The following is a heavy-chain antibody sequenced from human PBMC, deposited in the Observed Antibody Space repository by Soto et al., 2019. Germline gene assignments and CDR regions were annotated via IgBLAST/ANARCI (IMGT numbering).Heavy chain of an antibody. D-gene: IGHD2-2*01. CDR1: GGSISSYY. J-gene: IGHJ6*02. V-gene: IGHV4-4*07. CDR2: IYTSGST. Sequence: PSETLSLTCTVSGGSISSYYWSWIRQPAGKGLEWIGRIYTSGSTNYNPSLKSRVTMSVDTSKNQFSLKLSSVTAADTAVYYCARSRYCSSTSCPGDGMDVWGQGTTVTVSS. CDR3: ARSRYCSSTSCPGDGMDV.